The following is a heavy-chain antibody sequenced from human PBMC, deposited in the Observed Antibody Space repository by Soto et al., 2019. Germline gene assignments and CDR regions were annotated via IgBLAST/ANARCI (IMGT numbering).Heavy chain of an antibody. CDR3: ARVGQRWELVRGGGLGY. V-gene: IGHV4-59*01. J-gene: IGHJ4*02. CDR1: GASSSRYY. Sequence: PSETLSLTCTVSGASSSRYYWSGTWQSPGKGLEWIGYLYNTGSTIYNPSLKSRVTISVDTSKNQFSLKMNSVTAADTAVYYCARVGQRWELVRGGGLGYWGQGTLVTVSS. D-gene: IGHD1-26*01. CDR2: LYNTGST.